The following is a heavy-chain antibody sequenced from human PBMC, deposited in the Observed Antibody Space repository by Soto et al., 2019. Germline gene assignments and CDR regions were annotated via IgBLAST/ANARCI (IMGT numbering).Heavy chain of an antibody. V-gene: IGHV1-18*04. CDR2: ISAYNGNT. D-gene: IGHD2-2*02. J-gene: IGHJ5*02. CDR1: GYTFTSYG. Sequence: SVKVSCKASGYTFTSYGISWVRQAPGQGLEWMGWISAYNGNTNYAQKLQGRVTMTTDTSTSTAYMELRSLRSDDTAVYYCARVFPNIVFVPAAIQGDWFDPWGQGTLVIAPS. CDR3: ARVFPNIVFVPAAIQGDWFDP.